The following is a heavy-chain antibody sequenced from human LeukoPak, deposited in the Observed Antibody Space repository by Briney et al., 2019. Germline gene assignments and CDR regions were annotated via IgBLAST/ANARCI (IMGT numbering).Heavy chain of an antibody. CDR3: GIASYRYSGPDY. V-gene: IGHV1-2*02. CDR1: GYTFTDFY. Sequence: ASARVSCKASGYTFTDFYIHWVRQAPGQGLEWLGWINPQDGGTQSAQKFQGRVRLTRDTSTTTAYMDMSGLIFDDTAVYYCGIASYRYSGPDYWGQGTLLTVSS. CDR2: INPQDGGT. J-gene: IGHJ4*02. D-gene: IGHD6-19*01.